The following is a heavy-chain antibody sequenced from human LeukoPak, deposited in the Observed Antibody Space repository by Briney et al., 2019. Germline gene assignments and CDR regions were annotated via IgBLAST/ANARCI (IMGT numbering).Heavy chain of an antibody. J-gene: IGHJ6*02. CDR1: GYTFASYG. D-gene: IGHD5-18*01. Sequence: ASVKVSCKASGYTFASYGISWLRQAPGQGLEWVGWVSAYNGNTKYAQKVQGRVSMTTDTSTSTAYMELRSLTSDDTALYYCARVSCGYNCHYGMDVWGQGTTVTVSS. V-gene: IGHV1-18*01. CDR3: ARVSCGYNCHYGMDV. CDR2: VSAYNGNT.